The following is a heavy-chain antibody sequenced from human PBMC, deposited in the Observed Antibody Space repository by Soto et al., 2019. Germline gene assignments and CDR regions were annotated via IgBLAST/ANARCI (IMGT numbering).Heavy chain of an antibody. CDR3: ARVKVGGPRDFDY. V-gene: IGHV3-74*01. J-gene: IGHJ4*02. Sequence: EVQLVESGGGLVQPGGSLRLSCAASGFTFSTYWMHWVRQAPGKGLVWVSRINSDGSSTSYADSVKGRFTFSRDNAKNTLYLQMNSLRVEDTAVYYCARVKVGGPRDFDYWGQGTLVTVSS. CDR2: INSDGSST. CDR1: GFTFSTYW. D-gene: IGHD1-26*01.